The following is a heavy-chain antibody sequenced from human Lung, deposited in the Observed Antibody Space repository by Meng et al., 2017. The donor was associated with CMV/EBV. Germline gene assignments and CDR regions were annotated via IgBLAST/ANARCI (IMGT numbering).Heavy chain of an antibody. CDR1: GYTFTTYD. Sequence: SXXVSXKASGYTFTTYDINWVRQATGQGLEGMGWMNPNSGNTGYAQKFQGRVTLTRVTSISTAYMALSSLTSDDTAVYYCARTRIEVEPDGRKIKYYNYGMDVWGQGTTVTVSS. D-gene: IGHD2-2*01. V-gene: IGHV1-8*01. CDR2: MNPNSGNT. CDR3: ARTRIEVEPDGRKIKYYNYGMDV. J-gene: IGHJ6*02.